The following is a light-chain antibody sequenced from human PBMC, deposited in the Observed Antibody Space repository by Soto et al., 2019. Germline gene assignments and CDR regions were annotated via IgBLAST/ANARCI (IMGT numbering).Light chain of an antibody. CDR3: QQYHSYWT. CDR1: QNIRSR. J-gene: IGKJ1*01. V-gene: IGKV1-5*01. Sequence: DFQMTQSPSTLSASVGDRVTITCRASQNIRSRLAWFQQKPGKAPKLLIYDASSVESGVPQRFSGSGSGTEFTLTISSLQTDDFSTYYCQQYHSYWTCGQGTKVE. CDR2: DAS.